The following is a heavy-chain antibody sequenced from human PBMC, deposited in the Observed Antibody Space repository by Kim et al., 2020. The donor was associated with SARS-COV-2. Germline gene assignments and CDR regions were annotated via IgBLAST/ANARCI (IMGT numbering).Heavy chain of an antibody. V-gene: IGHV4-38-2*02. CDR1: GNSISSGYY. CDR2: IHHSGSA. Sequence: SETLSLTCTVSGNSISSGYYWGWIRQPPGKGLEYIGSIHHSGSAYYNPSLKSRVTISVDTSKNQFSLKMTSVTAADTAVYYCARVPHTTTVTYHFDYWGQGTPVTVSS. D-gene: IGHD4-17*01. CDR3: ARVPHTTTVTYHFDY. J-gene: IGHJ4*02.